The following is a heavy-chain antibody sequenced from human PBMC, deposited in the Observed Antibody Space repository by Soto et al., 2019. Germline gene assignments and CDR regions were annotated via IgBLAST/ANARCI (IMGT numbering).Heavy chain of an antibody. D-gene: IGHD5-18*01. Sequence: PGGSLRLSCAASGFPFSSDNMNWVRQAPGKGLEWVSSISASDDTNYADSVRGRFTISRDNTKNSLYLQINSLIAEDTAVYYCARDDGGYRYGGRQYHLDLWGQGTLVTVPS. CDR1: GFPFSSDN. CDR2: ISASDDT. J-gene: IGHJ5*02. V-gene: IGHV3-21*01. CDR3: ARDDGGYRYGGRQYHLDL.